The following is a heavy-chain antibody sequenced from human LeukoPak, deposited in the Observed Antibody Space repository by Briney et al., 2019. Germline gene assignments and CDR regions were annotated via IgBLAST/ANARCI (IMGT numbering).Heavy chain of an antibody. V-gene: IGHV3-23*01. CDR3: ADWNYVDY. CDR2: IGGSGGGTT. CDR1: GLTLSSYA. Sequence: GGSLRLSCGASGLTLSSYAMNWVRQAPGKGLEWVSQIGGSGGGTTFYADSVKGRFTISRDDSKNTLYLQMNSLRADDTAVYYCADWNYVDYWGQGTLVTVSS. D-gene: IGHD1-7*01. J-gene: IGHJ4*02.